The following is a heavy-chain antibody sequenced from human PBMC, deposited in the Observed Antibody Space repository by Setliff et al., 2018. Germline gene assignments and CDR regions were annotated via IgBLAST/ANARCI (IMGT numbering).Heavy chain of an antibody. CDR2: ISGHNGHT. V-gene: IGHV1-18*01. CDR3: ARADYSSALHYFDY. Sequence: ASVKVSCKASGYPCTNYGLTWVRQAPGQGLEWMGWISGHNGHTKYAQNVQGRVTVTTETSTSTAFMELTSLTSDDTAVYYCARADYSSALHYFDYWGLGTLVTVSS. D-gene: IGHD2-2*01. J-gene: IGHJ4*02. CDR1: GYPCTNYG.